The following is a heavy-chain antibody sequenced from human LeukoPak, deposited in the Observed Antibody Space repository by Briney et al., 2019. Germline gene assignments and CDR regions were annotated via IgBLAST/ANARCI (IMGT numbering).Heavy chain of an antibody. Sequence: PSETLSLTCTVSGGYISSYYWSWIRQSPGKGLEWIGEINHSGSTNYNPSLKSRVTISLDTSKNQFSLKLNSVTAADTAVYYCAVMVRGLISYWGQGTLVTVSS. J-gene: IGHJ4*02. CDR3: AVMVRGLISY. CDR1: GGYISSYY. D-gene: IGHD3-10*01. V-gene: IGHV4-34*01. CDR2: INHSGST.